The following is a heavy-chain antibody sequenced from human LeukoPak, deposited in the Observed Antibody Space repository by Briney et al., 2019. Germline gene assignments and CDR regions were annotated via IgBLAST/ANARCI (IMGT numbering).Heavy chain of an antibody. D-gene: IGHD6-19*01. CDR1: GFTFSSYA. CDR3: AKDYRIAVAGAFDY. Sequence: GGSLRLSCAASGFTFSSYAMSWVRQAPGKGLEWVSAISGSGGSTYYADSVKGRFTISRDNAKNSLYLQMNSLRAEDTALYYCAKDYRIAVAGAFDYWGQGTLVTVSS. J-gene: IGHJ4*02. CDR2: ISGSGGST. V-gene: IGHV3-23*01.